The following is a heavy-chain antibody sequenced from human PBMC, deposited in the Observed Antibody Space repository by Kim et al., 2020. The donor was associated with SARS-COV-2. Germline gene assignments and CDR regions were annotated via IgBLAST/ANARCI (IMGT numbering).Heavy chain of an antibody. D-gene: IGHD4-17*01. J-gene: IGHJ4*02. CDR3: ARDSTTTVARVGIDY. CDR2: ISYDGSNK. Sequence: GGSLRLSCAASGFTFSSYAMHWVRQAPGKGLEWVAVISYDGSNKYYADSVKGRFTISRDNSKNTLYLQMNSLRAEDTAVYYCARDSTTTVARVGIDYWGQGTLVTVSS. V-gene: IGHV3-30*04. CDR1: GFTFSSYA.